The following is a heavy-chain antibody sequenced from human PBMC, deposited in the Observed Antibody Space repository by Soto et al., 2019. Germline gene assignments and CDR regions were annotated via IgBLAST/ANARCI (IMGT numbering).Heavy chain of an antibody. Sequence: GGSLRLSCAASGFIFNRNGMHWVRQAPGKGLEWVALISDDGSKKDYADSVKGRFTISRDNSKNTLYLQMNSLRVEDTAMYYCAKGTTGTTYYYGMDVWGQGTTVTVSS. CDR2: ISDDGSKK. J-gene: IGHJ6*02. CDR3: AKGTTGTTYYYGMDV. V-gene: IGHV3-30*18. D-gene: IGHD1-1*01. CDR1: GFIFNRNG.